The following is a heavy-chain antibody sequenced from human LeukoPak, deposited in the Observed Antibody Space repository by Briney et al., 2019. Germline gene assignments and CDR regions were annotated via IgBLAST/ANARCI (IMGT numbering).Heavy chain of an antibody. CDR2: IYPGDSDT. J-gene: IGHJ4*02. Sequence: GESLKISCKGSGYSFTSYWIGWVRQMPGKGLKWRGIIYPGDSDTRYSPSSQGQVTISADKYIGTASLQWSSLKASDTAMYYCARSPFGELLSSDYWGQGTLVSVSS. CDR1: GYSFTSYW. V-gene: IGHV5-51*01. D-gene: IGHD3-10*01. CDR3: ARSPFGELLSSDY.